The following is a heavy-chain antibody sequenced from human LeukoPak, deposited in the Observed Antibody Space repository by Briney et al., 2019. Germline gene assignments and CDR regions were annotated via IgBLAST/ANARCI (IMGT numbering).Heavy chain of an antibody. CDR1: GFTFSSYW. D-gene: IGHD7-27*01. Sequence: PGGSLRLSCAASGFTFSSYWMSWVRQAPGKGLEWVANIKQDGSEKYYVDSVKGRFTISRDNAKNSLYLQMNSLRAEDTAVYCCATELLAGEWVDYWGQGTLVTVSS. CDR3: ATELLAGEWVDY. CDR2: IKQDGSEK. V-gene: IGHV3-7*04. J-gene: IGHJ4*02.